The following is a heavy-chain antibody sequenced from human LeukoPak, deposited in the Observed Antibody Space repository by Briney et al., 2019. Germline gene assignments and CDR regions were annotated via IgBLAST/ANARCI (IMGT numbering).Heavy chain of an antibody. CDR3: ARADSSGYEHFDY. D-gene: IGHD3-22*01. CDR2: IYYLGST. V-gene: IGHV4-59*01. CDR1: GGSFSGYY. Sequence: PSETLSLTCAVYGGSFSGYYWSWIRQPPGKGLEWIGYIYYLGSTNYNPSLKSRVTISVDTSKNQFSLRLNSVTAADTAVYYCARADSSGYEHFDYWGQGTLVTVSS. J-gene: IGHJ4*02.